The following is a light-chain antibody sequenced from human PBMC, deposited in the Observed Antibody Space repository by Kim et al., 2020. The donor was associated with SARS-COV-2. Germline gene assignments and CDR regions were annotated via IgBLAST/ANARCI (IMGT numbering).Light chain of an antibody. CDR2: EVS. CDR3: SSYGGSHNFV. Sequence: QSVTIPRTGTGSDVGADNYVAWYRQYPRKAPKLIIYEVSKRPSGVPDRFSGSKSGNTASLTVSGLQAEDEADYHCSSYGGSHNFVFGGGTQLTVL. J-gene: IGLJ2*01. CDR1: GSDVGADNY. V-gene: IGLV2-8*01.